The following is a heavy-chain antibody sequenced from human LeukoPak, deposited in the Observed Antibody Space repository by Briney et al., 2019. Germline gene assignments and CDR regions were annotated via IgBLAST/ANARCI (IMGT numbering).Heavy chain of an antibody. CDR2: MNPNTGYT. J-gene: IGHJ4*02. V-gene: IGHV1-8*02. CDR3: ARSSAWAHFDN. Sequence: GASVKVSCKASGGTFSSYAISWVRQATGQGLEWMGWMNPNTGYTGYAHQFQGRITMTRNTAISTAYMDLSSLNSQDTAVYYCARSSAWAHFDNWGQGTLVSVSS. CDR1: GGTFSSYA. D-gene: IGHD2-15*01.